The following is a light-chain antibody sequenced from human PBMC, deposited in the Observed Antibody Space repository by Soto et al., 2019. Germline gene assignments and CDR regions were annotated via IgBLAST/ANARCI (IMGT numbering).Light chain of an antibody. J-gene: IGLJ1*01. CDR3: DSYTSSRAYV. Sequence: QSVLTQPASVSGSPGQSITISCTGTSSDVGGYNYVSWYQQQAGKAPKLIIHEVSNRPSGVSNRFSGSKSGNTASLTISGLPAEDEADYYCDSYTSSRAYVFGIGTKVTGL. CDR1: SSDVGGYNY. CDR2: EVS. V-gene: IGLV2-14*01.